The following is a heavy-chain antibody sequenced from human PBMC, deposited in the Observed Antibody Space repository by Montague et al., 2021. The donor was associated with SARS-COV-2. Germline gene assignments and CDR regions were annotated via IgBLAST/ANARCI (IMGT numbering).Heavy chain of an antibody. V-gene: IGHV4-34*01. D-gene: IGHD3-10*01. CDR2: INQSGRT. CDR1: GGSFSGYY. J-gene: IGHJ4*02. Sequence: SETLSLTCAVYGGSFSGYYWSWIRQPPEKGLEWIGEINQSGRTNNNPSLKSRVIISVDTSKNQFSLKLSSVTAADTAVYYCARRGSPVWGVTVSAELDYWGQGILAIVSS. CDR3: ARRGSPVWGVTVSAELDY.